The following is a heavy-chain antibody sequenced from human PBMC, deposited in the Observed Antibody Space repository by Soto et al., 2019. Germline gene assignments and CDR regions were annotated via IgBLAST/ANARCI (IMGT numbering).Heavy chain of an antibody. CDR2: IIPIFGTA. CDR3: ARDLIVGATTDYYYDMDV. CDR1: GGTFSSYA. J-gene: IGHJ6*02. V-gene: IGHV1-69*01. Sequence: QVQLVQSGAEVKKPGSSVKVSCKASGGTFSSYAVSWVRQASRQGLEWMGGIIPIFGTANYAQKFQGRVTITADESTSTAYMELSSLRSEDTAVYYCARDLIVGATTDYYYDMDVWRQGTTVTVSS. D-gene: IGHD1-26*01.